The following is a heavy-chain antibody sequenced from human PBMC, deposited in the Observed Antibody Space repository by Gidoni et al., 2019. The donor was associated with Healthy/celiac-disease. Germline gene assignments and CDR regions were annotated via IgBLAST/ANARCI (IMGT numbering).Heavy chain of an antibody. V-gene: IGHV2-26*01. Sequence: QVTLKESGPVLVKPTETLTLTCTVSGFSLSNASMGASWIRQPPGKALEWLAQIFSNDEKSYSTSLKSRLTISKDTSKSQVVLTMTNMDPVDTATYYCARIRTSSIAARLPYYYYMDVWGKGTTVTVSS. CDR2: IFSNDEK. J-gene: IGHJ6*03. CDR3: ARIRTSSIAARLPYYYYMDV. D-gene: IGHD6-6*01. CDR1: GFSLSNASMG.